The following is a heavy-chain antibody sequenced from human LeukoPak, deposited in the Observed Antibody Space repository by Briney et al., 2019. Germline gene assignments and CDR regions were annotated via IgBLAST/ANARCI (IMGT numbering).Heavy chain of an antibody. V-gene: IGHV4-34*01. CDR3: ARKPHSSGWYRERGGYFDY. CDR1: GGSFSGYY. D-gene: IGHD6-13*01. CDR2: INHSGST. Sequence: SETLSLTCAVYGGSFSGYYWSWIRQPPGKGLEWIGEINHSGSTNYNPSLKSRVTISVDTSKNQFSLKLSSVTAADTAVYYCARKPHSSGWYRERGGYFDYWGQGTLVTVSS. J-gene: IGHJ4*02.